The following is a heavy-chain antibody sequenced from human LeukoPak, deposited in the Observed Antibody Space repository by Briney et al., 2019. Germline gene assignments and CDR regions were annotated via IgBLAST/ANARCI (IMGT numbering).Heavy chain of an antibody. Sequence: PGGSLRLSCAASGFTFHDYGMSWVRQAPGKGLEWVSGINWNGGSTGYADSVKGRFTISRDNAKNSLYLQMNSLRAEDTALYYCARVNYYDGIGYYYFDYWGQGTLFTVSS. CDR2: INWNGGST. J-gene: IGHJ4*02. V-gene: IGHV3-20*04. D-gene: IGHD3-22*01. CDR1: GFTFHDYG. CDR3: ARVNYYDGIGYYYFDY.